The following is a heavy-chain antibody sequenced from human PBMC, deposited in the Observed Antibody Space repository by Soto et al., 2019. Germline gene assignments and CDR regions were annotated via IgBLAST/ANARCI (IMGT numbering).Heavy chain of an antibody. CDR3: AKDIWRFGKYQPMDV. CDR1: GFTFDDYT. Sequence: GGSLRLSCAGSGFTFDDYTMHWVRQAPGKGLEWVSLISWDGGSTYYADSVKGRFTISRDNSKNSLYLQMNSLRTEDTALYYCAKDIWRFGKYQPMDVWGQGTTVTV. D-gene: IGHD2-2*01. V-gene: IGHV3-43*01. CDR2: ISWDGGST. J-gene: IGHJ6*02.